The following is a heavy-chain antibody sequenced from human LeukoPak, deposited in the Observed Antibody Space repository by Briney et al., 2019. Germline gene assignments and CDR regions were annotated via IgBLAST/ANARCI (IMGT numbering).Heavy chain of an antibody. CDR1: GYNCSGHY. Sequence: ASVKVSCKASGYNCSGHYMHWLRQAPGQGLEGMGGSKPSNGDTKYAQNFHGTVTMTRDTSISTAYMELSSLTSDDTAVYYRASPPLSSAMYYAHWGQGTLVTVSS. CDR2: SKPSNGDT. CDR3: ASPPLSSAMYYAH. V-gene: IGHV1-2*02. D-gene: IGHD1-26*01. J-gene: IGHJ4*02.